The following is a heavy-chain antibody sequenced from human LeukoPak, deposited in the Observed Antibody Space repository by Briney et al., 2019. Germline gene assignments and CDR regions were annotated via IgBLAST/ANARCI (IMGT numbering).Heavy chain of an antibody. CDR2: IYHSGST. J-gene: IGHJ4*02. CDR1: GYSISSGYY. CDR3: ARARYNYGDSDY. D-gene: IGHD5-18*01. V-gene: IGHV4-38-2*01. Sequence: KPSETLSLTCAVSGYSISSGYYWGWIRQPPGKGLEWIGSIYHSGSTYYNPSLKSRVTISVDTSKNQFSLELSSVTAADTAVFYCARARYNYGDSDYWGQGTLVTVSS.